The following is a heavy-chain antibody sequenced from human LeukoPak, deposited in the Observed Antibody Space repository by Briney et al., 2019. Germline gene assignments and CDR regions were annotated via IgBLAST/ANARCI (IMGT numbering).Heavy chain of an antibody. V-gene: IGHV1-2*02. Sequence: ASVKVSCKASGYTFIVYWIHWVRQAPGQGLEWMGWINPNSGGTNYAQKFQGRVTMTRDTSISTAYMELSRLRSDDTAVYYCARDPDYDILNPFDPWGQGTLVTVSS. J-gene: IGHJ5*02. CDR3: ARDPDYDILNPFDP. D-gene: IGHD3-9*01. CDR1: GYTFIVYW. CDR2: INPNSGGT.